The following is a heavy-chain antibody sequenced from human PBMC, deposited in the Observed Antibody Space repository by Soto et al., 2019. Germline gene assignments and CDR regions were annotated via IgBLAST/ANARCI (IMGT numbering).Heavy chain of an antibody. V-gene: IGHV3-11*01. CDR2: IRSSDSTI. CDR1: GFTFSSYY. CDR3: ARVSPLLDC. Sequence: GGSLRLSCAASGFTFSSYYMSWIRQAPGKGLEWVSNIRSSDSTIYYADSVKDRFTISRNNAKNSLYLQMNSLRAEDTAVYYCARVSPLLDCWGQGTLVTVSP. J-gene: IGHJ4*02.